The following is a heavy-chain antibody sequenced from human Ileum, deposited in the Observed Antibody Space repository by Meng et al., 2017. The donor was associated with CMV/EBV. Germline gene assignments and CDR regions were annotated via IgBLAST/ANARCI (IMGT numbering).Heavy chain of an antibody. D-gene: IGHD4-23*01. J-gene: IGHJ4*02. V-gene: IGHV4-30-4*08. CDR1: GGSISSGDYY. CDR3: ARQTYGGNSREYYFDY. CDR2: IYYSGST. Sequence: QVRLPESGPGRVKPSQTLSLTCIVSGGSISSGDYYWSWIRQPPGKGLEWIGYIYYSGSTYYNPSLKSRLTISLDTSKNQFSLKLSSVTAADTGVYYCARQTYGGNSREYYFDYWGQGTLVTVSS.